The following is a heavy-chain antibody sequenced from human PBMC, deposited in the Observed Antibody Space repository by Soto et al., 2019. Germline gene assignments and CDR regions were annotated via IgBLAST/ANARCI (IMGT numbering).Heavy chain of an antibody. D-gene: IGHD3-9*01. Sequence: GGSLRLSCAASGFTFSSYGMHWVRQAPGKGLEWVAVISYDGSNKYYADSVKGRFTISRDNSKNTLYLQMNSLRAEDTAVYYCAKSYSILTGYSDYFDYWGQGTLVTVSS. CDR1: GFTFSSYG. CDR3: AKSYSILTGYSDYFDY. J-gene: IGHJ4*02. CDR2: ISYDGSNK. V-gene: IGHV3-30*18.